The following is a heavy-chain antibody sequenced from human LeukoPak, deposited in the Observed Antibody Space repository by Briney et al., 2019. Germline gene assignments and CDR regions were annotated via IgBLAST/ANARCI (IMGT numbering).Heavy chain of an antibody. CDR1: GGSFSGYY. J-gene: IGHJ4*02. V-gene: IGHV4-34*01. Sequence: SETLSLTCAVYGGSFSGYYWSWIRQPPGKGLEWIGEINHSGSTNYNPSLKSRVTISVDTSKNQFSLKLSSVTAADTAVYYCARGSSNIAALAMAYSFDYWGQGTLVTVSS. CDR2: INHSGST. CDR3: ARGSSNIAALAMAYSFDY. D-gene: IGHD6-13*01.